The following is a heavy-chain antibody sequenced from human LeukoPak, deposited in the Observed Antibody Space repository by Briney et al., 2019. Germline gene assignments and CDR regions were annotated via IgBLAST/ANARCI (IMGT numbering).Heavy chain of an antibody. CDR1: GFTFSSYA. V-gene: IGHV3-30*04. CDR3: ARDLSGGGLDY. CDR2: ISYDGRNE. Sequence: GRSLRLSCTASGFTFSSYAMHWVRQAPGKGLECVAVISYDGRNEHYADSVKGRFTISRDNSKNTLYLQMNSLRVEDTAVYYCARDLSGGGLDYWGQGTLVTVSS. D-gene: IGHD3-10*01. J-gene: IGHJ4*02.